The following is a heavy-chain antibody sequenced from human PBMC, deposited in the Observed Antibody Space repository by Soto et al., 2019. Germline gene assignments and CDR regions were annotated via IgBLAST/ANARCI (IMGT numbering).Heavy chain of an antibody. Sequence: GGSLRLSXAASGFTFSGYYMHWVRQAPGKGLEWVAVISYDGSTEYYADSVKGRFTISRDNSANRLFLQMNSLRPEDTAVYYCTKDDGYNDSTYYHYFGMDVWGQGTTVTVSS. CDR1: GFTFSGYY. J-gene: IGHJ6*02. V-gene: IGHV3-30*18. CDR3: TKDDGYNDSTYYHYFGMDV. D-gene: IGHD5-12*01. CDR2: ISYDGSTE.